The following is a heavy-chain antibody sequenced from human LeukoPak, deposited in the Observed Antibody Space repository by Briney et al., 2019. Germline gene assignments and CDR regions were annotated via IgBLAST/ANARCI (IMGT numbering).Heavy chain of an antibody. CDR2: IYSGGNT. CDR3: AKDLTYSSSSWDY. J-gene: IGHJ4*02. V-gene: IGHV3-53*01. CDR1: GFTVSSNS. Sequence: HPGGSLRLSCTVSGFTVSSNSWSWVRQAPGKGLEWVSFIYSGGNTHYSDSVKGRFTISRDNSKNTLYLQMNSLRAEDTAVYYCAKDLTYSSSSWDYWGQGTLVTVSS. D-gene: IGHD6-6*01.